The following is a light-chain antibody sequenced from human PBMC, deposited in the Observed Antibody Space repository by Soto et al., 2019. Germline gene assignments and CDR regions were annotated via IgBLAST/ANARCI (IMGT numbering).Light chain of an antibody. V-gene: IGKV1-33*01. Sequence: DIQMTQSPSSLSASVGDRVTITCQASQDISNYLNWYQQKPGKAPKLLIYDASNLETGVPSRFSGSGSGTDFTFTISSLQPEDIATYYCQQYDNLPPGYVFGPGTKVDIK. CDR3: QQYDNLPPGYV. CDR2: DAS. J-gene: IGKJ3*01. CDR1: QDISNY.